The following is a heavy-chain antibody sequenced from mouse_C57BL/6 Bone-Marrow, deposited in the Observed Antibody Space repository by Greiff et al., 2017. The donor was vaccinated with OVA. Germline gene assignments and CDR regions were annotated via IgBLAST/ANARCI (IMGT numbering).Heavy chain of an antibody. Sequence: VQGVESGPELVKPGASVKISCKASGYAFSSSWMNWVKQRPGKGLEWIGRIYPGDGDTNYNGKFKGKATLTADKSSSTAYMQLSSLTSEDSAVYFCARFHYYGSSYEAMDYWGQGTSVTVSS. J-gene: IGHJ4*01. D-gene: IGHD1-1*01. V-gene: IGHV1-82*01. CDR2: IYPGDGDT. CDR1: GYAFSSSW. CDR3: ARFHYYGSSYEAMDY.